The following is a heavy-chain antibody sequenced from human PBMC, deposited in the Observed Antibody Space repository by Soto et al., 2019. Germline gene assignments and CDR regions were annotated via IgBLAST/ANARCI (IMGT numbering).Heavy chain of an antibody. CDR1: GYTFTSYA. Sequence: GASVKVSCKASGYTFTSYAMHWVRQAPGQRLEWMGWINAGNGNTKYSQKFQGRVTITRDTSASTAYMELSSLRSEDTAVYYCARECDYGDYYFDYWGQGTLVTVSS. D-gene: IGHD4-17*01. V-gene: IGHV1-3*01. CDR2: INAGNGNT. CDR3: ARECDYGDYYFDY. J-gene: IGHJ4*02.